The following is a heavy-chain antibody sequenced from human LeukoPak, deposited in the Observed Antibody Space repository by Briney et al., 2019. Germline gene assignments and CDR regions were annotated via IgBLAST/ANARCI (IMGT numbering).Heavy chain of an antibody. CDR2: ISGGGATTYYA. J-gene: IGHJ4*02. CDR3: AKFYDILTGYFDC. CDR1: GFTFSSYA. D-gene: IGHD3-9*01. Sequence: GGSLRLSCAASGFTFSSYAMSWVRQSPGKGLEWVSAISGGGATTYYAYYADSVKGRFTISRDNSKNTLYLQMNSLRAEDTAVYYCAKFYDILTGYFDCWGQGTLVTVSS. V-gene: IGHV3-23*01.